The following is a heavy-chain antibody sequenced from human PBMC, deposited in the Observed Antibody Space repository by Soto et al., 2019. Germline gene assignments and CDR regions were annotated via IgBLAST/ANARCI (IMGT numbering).Heavy chain of an antibody. J-gene: IGHJ4*02. Sequence: QLRLQESGPGLVKPSETLSLTCTVSGGSVSSTSYYWGWIRQPPGEGLEWIASVYYSGSTYYNPSLKSRVTISVDTSKNEFSLKLRSVTAADTAVYFCARIPYCTSTTCYFENYWGQGTLVTVSS. V-gene: IGHV4-39*01. D-gene: IGHD2-2*01. CDR2: VYYSGST. CDR1: GGSVSSTSYY. CDR3: ARIPYCTSTTCYFENY.